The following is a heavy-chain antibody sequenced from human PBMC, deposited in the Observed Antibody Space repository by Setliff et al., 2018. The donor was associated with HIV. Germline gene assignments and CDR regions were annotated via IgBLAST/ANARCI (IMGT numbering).Heavy chain of an antibody. D-gene: IGHD3-22*01. Sequence: SETLSLTCTISGGSISAESYSWAWIRQPPGKGLEWIGAINYSGTTYYNPSLQSRVTMAVDTSKNQLSLKLTSMTAADTAVYYCARDPHYFDRSGYYSYFYFDFWGQGTLATVSS. V-gene: IGHV4-39*07. CDR3: ARDPHYFDRSGYYSYFYFDF. CDR2: INYSGTT. CDR1: GGSISAESYS. J-gene: IGHJ4*02.